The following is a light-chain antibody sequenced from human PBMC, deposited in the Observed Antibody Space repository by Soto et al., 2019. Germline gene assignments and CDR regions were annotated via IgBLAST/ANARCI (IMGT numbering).Light chain of an antibody. CDR2: EVT. CDR1: SSDVGGYNY. Sequence: QSVLTQPATVSGSLGQSITISCTGTSSDVGGYNYVSWYQHHPGKDPKVVIFEVTKRPSGVSSRFSGSKSGNTASLTVSGLQAEDEGAYYCSSFTSSSTVLFGGGTKLTVL. CDR3: SSFTSSSTVL. J-gene: IGLJ2*01. V-gene: IGLV2-14*01.